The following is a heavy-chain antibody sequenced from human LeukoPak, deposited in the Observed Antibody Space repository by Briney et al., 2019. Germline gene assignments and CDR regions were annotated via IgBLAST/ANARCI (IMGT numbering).Heavy chain of an antibody. V-gene: IGHV4-4*09. Sequence: PSETLSLTCTVSGGSVSSYYWSWIRQPPGKGLEWIGYTYNSGNTKHNSSLESRVTISVDTSKNQFFLKLSSVTAADTAVYYCARFHSGPSGWYVLWYFDLWGRGTLVTVSS. J-gene: IGHJ2*01. CDR1: GGSVSSYY. D-gene: IGHD6-19*01. CDR2: TYNSGNT. CDR3: ARFHSGPSGWYVLWYFDL.